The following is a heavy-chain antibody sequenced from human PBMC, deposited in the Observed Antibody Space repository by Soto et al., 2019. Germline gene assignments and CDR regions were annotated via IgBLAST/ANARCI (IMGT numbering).Heavy chain of an antibody. CDR2: MYYSGSS. V-gene: IGHV4-39*01. Sequence: TLSLTCTVSGGSIGSSSYYWGWIRQPPGKGLEWIGIMYYSGSSYYNPSLKSRGTVSVDSSKTQFSLKLTSVTAADTAVYYCVGFSRGYTHRHTSSDYCYPGTLHTGSS. CDR1: GGSIGSSSYY. D-gene: IGHD5-18*01. CDR3: VGFSRGYTHRHTSSDY. J-gene: IGHJ4*02.